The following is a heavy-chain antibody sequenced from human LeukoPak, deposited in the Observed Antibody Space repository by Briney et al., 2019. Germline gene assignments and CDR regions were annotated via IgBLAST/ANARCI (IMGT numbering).Heavy chain of an antibody. CDR3: AKDQGIVVPTPDYYYGMDV. CDR1: GFTFSNYG. J-gene: IGHJ6*02. CDR2: ISYDGSNK. Sequence: GRSLRLSCAASGFTFSNYGMHWVRQAPGKGLEWVAVISYDGSNKYYADSVKGRFTISRDNSKDTLYLQMNSLRAEDTAVYYCAKDQGIVVPTPDYYYGMDVWGQGTTVTVSS. D-gene: IGHD2-2*01. V-gene: IGHV3-30*18.